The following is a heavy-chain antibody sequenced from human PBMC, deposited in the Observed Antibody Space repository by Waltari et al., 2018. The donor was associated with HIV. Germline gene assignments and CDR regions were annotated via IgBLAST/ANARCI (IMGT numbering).Heavy chain of an antibody. Sequence: EVQLVESGGGLVQPGRSLRLSCAASGFTFADYAMHWVRQAPGKGLEWVSGISWNSAAIGYADYVKDRFTISRDNAKNSLYLRMNSLRTEDTALYYCAKDTKMYYFGSGSYYDAFDIWGQGTMGTVSS. D-gene: IGHD3-10*01. CDR3: AKDTKMYYFGSGSYYDAFDI. V-gene: IGHV3-9*01. J-gene: IGHJ3*02. CDR1: GFTFADYA. CDR2: ISWNSAAI.